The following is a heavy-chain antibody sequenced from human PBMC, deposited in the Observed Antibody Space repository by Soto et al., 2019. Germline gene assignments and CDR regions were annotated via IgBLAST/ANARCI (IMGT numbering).Heavy chain of an antibody. CDR1: GYSFTSYG. V-gene: IGHV5-51*01. J-gene: IGHJ6*01. D-gene: IGHD2-21*02. Sequence: PVESLTISCKVSGYSFTSYGIGWVRQMPGKGLEWMGIIYPGDSDTRYSPSFQGQVTISADKSISTAYLQWSSLKASDTAMYYCARTYCGGDCYGYYYYGMDVWGQGTTVTVSS. CDR2: IYPGDSDT. CDR3: ARTYCGGDCYGYYYYGMDV.